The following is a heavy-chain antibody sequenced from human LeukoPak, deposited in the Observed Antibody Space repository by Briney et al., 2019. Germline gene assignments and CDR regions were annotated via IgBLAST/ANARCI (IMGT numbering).Heavy chain of an antibody. CDR1: GFTFSSYS. CDR2: ISSSSSYI. CDR3: AKDLHNWEPYYFDY. J-gene: IGHJ4*02. D-gene: IGHD1-20*01. Sequence: GGSLRLSCAASGFTFSSYSMNWVRQAPGKGLEWVSSISSSSSYIYYADSVKGRFTISRDNAKNSLYLQMNSLRAEDTAVYYCAKDLHNWEPYYFDYWGQGTLVTVSS. V-gene: IGHV3-21*01.